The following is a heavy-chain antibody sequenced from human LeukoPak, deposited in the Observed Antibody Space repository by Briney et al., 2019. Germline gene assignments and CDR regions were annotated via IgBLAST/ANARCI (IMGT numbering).Heavy chain of an antibody. CDR1: GYTFTSYY. D-gene: IGHD3-16*02. CDR2: INPSGGST. J-gene: IGHJ4*02. Sequence: ASVKVSCKASGYTFTSYYMHWVRQAPGQGLEWMGIINPSGGSTSYAQKFQGRVTMTRDTSTSTVYMELSRLRSEDTAVYYCARAYGYGWGNYRPFDYWGQGTLVTVSS. V-gene: IGHV1-46*01. CDR3: ARAYGYGWGNYRPFDY.